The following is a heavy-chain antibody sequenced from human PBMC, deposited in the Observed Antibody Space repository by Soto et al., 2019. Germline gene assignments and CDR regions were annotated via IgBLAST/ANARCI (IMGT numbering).Heavy chain of an antibody. J-gene: IGHJ3*01. CDR3: ARARGQRHRNAFLV. CDR2: IYYSGST. Sequence: SETLSLTCTVSGGSISSYYWSWIRQPPGKGLEWIGYIYYSGSTYYSSSLKGRATISIDTSQNLISLNLKSATAADTAVYFCARARGQRHRNAFLVWGQGTMVTVSS. V-gene: IGHV4-59*04. D-gene: IGHD1-1*01. CDR1: GGSISSYY.